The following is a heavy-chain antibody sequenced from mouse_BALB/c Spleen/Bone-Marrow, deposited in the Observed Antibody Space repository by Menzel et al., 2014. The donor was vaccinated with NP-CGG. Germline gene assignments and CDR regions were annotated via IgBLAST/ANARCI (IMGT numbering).Heavy chain of an antibody. D-gene: IGHD4-1*01. CDR3: ARERTGFDY. CDR1: GFTFSYFG. CDR2: ISSGSSII. J-gene: IGHJ2*01. Sequence: EVQGVESGGGLVQPGGSRKLSCAASGFTFSYFGMHWVRQAPEKGLEWVAYISSGSSIIYYADTGKGRFTISSDNPKNTLFLQMTSLRSEDTAMYYCARERTGFDYWGQGTTLAVSS. V-gene: IGHV5-17*02.